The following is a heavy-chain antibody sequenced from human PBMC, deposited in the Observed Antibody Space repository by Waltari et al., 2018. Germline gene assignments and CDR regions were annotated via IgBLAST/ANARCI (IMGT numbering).Heavy chain of an antibody. D-gene: IGHD5-18*01. V-gene: IGHV4-59*11. CDR1: GGYISSHY. CDR3: AGAARIQLWSNWVLFDY. CDR2: IFYRGRT. J-gene: IGHJ4*02. Sequence: QVQLQESGPGLVKPSETLSLTCTVSGGYISSHYWSWIRQPPGKGLEWIGYIFYRGRTHYIASRKRRVTISVDTSKNQFPLKLGSVTAAETAVYYCAGAARIQLWSNWVLFDYWGQGTLVNVSS.